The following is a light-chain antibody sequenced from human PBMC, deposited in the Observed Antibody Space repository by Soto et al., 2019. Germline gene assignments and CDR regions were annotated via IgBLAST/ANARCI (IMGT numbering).Light chain of an antibody. V-gene: IGKV3-20*01. Sequence: EIVLTQSPGTLSLSPGERATLSCRASQSVSSDYLAWYQQKPGQAPRLLIYGASSRAAGIPDRFSGSGSGTDFTLNISRLEPEDFAVYYCHQYGRSPMHSFGQGTKLEIK. CDR3: HQYGRSPMHS. CDR1: QSVSSDY. J-gene: IGKJ2*03. CDR2: GAS.